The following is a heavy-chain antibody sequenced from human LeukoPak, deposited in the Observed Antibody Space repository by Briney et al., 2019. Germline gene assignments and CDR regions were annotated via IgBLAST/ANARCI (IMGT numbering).Heavy chain of an antibody. CDR3: ARVSGVTGINLSHEY. V-gene: IGHV1-2*02. CDR2: VNPNSGGT. D-gene: IGHD2-21*02. Sequence: ASVKVSCKASGYIFSDYYMHWVRQAPGQGLEWMGWVNPNSGGTEYAQKLQGRVTMTRDTSISTAYMELNGLTPDDTAVFYCARVSGVTGINLSHEYWGQGTPVTVSS. CDR1: GYIFSDYY. J-gene: IGHJ4*02.